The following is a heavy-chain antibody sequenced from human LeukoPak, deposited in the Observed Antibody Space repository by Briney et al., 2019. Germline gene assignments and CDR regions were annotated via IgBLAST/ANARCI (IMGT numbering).Heavy chain of an antibody. D-gene: IGHD3-10*01. V-gene: IGHV3-15*01. CDR2: IKSKTDGGTT. Sequence: GGSLRLSCVASGFTFSTYAMSWVRQAPGKGLEWVGRIKSKTDGGTTDYAAPVKGRFTISRDDSKNTLYLQMNSLKTEDTAVYYCTTDLSRVGAFDIWGQGTMVTVSS. J-gene: IGHJ3*02. CDR1: GFTFSTYA. CDR3: TTDLSRVGAFDI.